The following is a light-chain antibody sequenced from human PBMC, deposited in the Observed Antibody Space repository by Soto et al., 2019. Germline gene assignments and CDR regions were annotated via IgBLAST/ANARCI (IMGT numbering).Light chain of an antibody. J-gene: IGLJ1*01. CDR2: EVS. Sequence: QSVLTQPPSASGSPGQSVTISCTGTSSDVGDYNHVSWYQQHPGKAPKLLIYEVSKRPSGVPDRFSGSKSGNTASLTVSGLQAEDEADYFCKSYAGSNTYVFGSGTKVTVL. CDR3: KSYAGSNTYV. CDR1: SSDVGDYNH. V-gene: IGLV2-8*01.